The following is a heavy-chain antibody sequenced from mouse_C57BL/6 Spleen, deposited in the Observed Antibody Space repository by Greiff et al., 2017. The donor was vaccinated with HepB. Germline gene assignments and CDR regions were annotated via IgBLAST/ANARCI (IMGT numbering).Heavy chain of an antibody. CDR3: TPSITTVVAPFAY. J-gene: IGHJ3*01. V-gene: IGHV14-4*01. D-gene: IGHD1-1*01. Sequence: EVQGVESGAELVRPGASVKLSCTASGFNIKDDYMHWVKQRPEQGLEWIGWIDPENGDTEYASKFQGKATITADTSSNTAYLQLSSLTSEDTAVYYCTPSITTVVAPFAYWGQGTLVTVSA. CDR1: GFNIKDDY. CDR2: IDPENGDT.